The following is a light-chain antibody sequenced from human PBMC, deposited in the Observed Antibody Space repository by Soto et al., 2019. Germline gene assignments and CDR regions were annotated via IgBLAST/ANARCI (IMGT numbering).Light chain of an antibody. CDR1: QSISSW. J-gene: IGKJ1*01. CDR3: QQYNSYPGT. Sequence: DIQMTQSPSTLSASVGDRVTITCRASQSISSWLAWYQQKPGKAPKLLIYDASSLESGVPSRFSGSGSGTEFPLTISSLQPDDFATYYCQQYNSYPGTIGQGTKV. CDR2: DAS. V-gene: IGKV1-5*01.